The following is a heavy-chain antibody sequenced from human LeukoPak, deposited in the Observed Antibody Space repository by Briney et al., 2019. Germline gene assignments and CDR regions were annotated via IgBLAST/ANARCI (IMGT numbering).Heavy chain of an antibody. D-gene: IGHD2-2*01. J-gene: IGHJ4*02. CDR3: AKGIGASSLYYFDY. CDR1: GLTFISYA. CDR2: ISGSGGSR. V-gene: IGHV3-23*01. Sequence: PGGSLRLSCAASGLTFISYAMSWVRQAPGKGLEWVSAISGSGGSRFYADSVKGRFTISRDNSKNTLYLQMNSLRAEDTAIYYCAKGIGASSLYYFDYWGQGTLVIVSS.